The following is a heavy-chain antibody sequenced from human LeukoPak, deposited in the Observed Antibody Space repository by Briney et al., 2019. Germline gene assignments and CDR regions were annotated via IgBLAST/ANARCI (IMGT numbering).Heavy chain of an antibody. CDR2: IYSDNT. J-gene: IGHJ4*02. V-gene: IGHV3-53*01. CDR1: GFTFSNYA. Sequence: GGSLRLSCATFGFTFSNYAMSWVRQAPGKGLEWVSFIYSDNTHYSDSVKGRFTISRDNSKNTLYLQMNSLRAEDTAVYYCARRAGAYSHPYDYWGQGTLVTVSS. CDR3: ARRAGAYSHPYDY. D-gene: IGHD4/OR15-4a*01.